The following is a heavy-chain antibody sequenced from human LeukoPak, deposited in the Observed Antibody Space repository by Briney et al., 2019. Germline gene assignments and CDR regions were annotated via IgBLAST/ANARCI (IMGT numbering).Heavy chain of an antibody. V-gene: IGHV1-18*01. D-gene: IGHD4-17*01. Sequence: ASVRVSSKASVYTFSVSGFSWVRQTPGQGLEWMGWVSAYRGNTKYTQKYQARVTLTTDTSTSTAYMELRSLRSDDTAVNYCARGGGSYGDYSLWLGYWGQGTLVTVSS. CDR2: VSAYRGNT. CDR1: VYTFSVSG. J-gene: IGHJ4*02. CDR3: ARGGGSYGDYSLWLGY.